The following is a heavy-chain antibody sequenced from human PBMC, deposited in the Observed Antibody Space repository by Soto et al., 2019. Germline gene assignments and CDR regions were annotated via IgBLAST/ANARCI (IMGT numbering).Heavy chain of an antibody. J-gene: IGHJ6*02. CDR1: GFTFSSYW. V-gene: IGHV3-7*05. D-gene: IGHD2-15*01. CDR3: ARRLPDGRYCSGGSCYSAYYYYYGMDV. Sequence: EVQLVESGGGLVQPGGSLRLSCAASGFTFSSYWMSWVRQAPGKGLEWVANIKQDGSEKYYVDSVKGRFTISRDNAKNSLYLQMNSRRGEDTAVYYCARRLPDGRYCSGGSCYSAYYYYYGMDVWGQGTTVTVSS. CDR2: IKQDGSEK.